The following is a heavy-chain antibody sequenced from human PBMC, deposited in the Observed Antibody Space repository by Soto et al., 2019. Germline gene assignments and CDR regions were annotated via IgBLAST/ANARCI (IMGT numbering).Heavy chain of an antibody. CDR1: GYTFTGYY. J-gene: IGHJ6*02. D-gene: IGHD3-10*01. CDR2: INPNSGGT. V-gene: IGHV1-2*04. Sequence: QVQLVQSGAEVKKPGASVKVSCKASGYTFTGYYMHWVRQAPGQGLEWMGWINPNSGGTNYAQKFQGWVTMTRDTSISTAYMELSRLRSDDTAVYYWAREGYYGSGSYRGFGMDVWGQGTTVTVAS. CDR3: AREGYYGSGSYRGFGMDV.